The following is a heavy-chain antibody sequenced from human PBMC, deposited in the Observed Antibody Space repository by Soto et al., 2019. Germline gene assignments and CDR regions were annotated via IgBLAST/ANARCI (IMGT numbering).Heavy chain of an antibody. CDR2: IKQDGSEK. V-gene: IGHV3-7*03. J-gene: IGHJ6*02. CDR3: VRWYCSSTSCYKPLGYYGMDV. CDR1: GFTFSSYW. D-gene: IGHD2-2*02. Sequence: EVQLVESGGGLVQPGGSLRLSCAASGFTFSSYWMSWVRQAPGKGLEWVANIKQDGSEKYYVDSVKGRFTISRENAKNSLYLQMNSLRAEDTAVYYCVRWYCSSTSCYKPLGYYGMDVWGQGTTVTVSS.